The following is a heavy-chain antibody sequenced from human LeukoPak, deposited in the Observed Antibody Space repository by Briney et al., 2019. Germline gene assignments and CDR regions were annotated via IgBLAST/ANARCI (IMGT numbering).Heavy chain of an antibody. CDR2: ISSSSSTI. CDR3: AVTWGRSGGAFDI. V-gene: IGHV3-48*04. CDR1: GFTFSSYS. Sequence: GGSLRLSCAASGFTFSSYSMNWVRQAPGKGLEWVSYISSSSSTIYYADSVKGRFTISRDNAKYTLYLQMNSLRAEDTAVYYCAVTWGRSGGAFDIWGQGTMVTVSS. D-gene: IGHD2-15*01. J-gene: IGHJ3*02.